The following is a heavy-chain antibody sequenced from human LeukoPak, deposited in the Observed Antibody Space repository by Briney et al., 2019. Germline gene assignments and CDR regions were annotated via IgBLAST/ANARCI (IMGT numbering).Heavy chain of an antibody. D-gene: IGHD2-2*01. J-gene: IGHJ4*02. Sequence: PSETLSLTCTVSSDSISSYYWNWIRQPPGKGLEWIGHVYYTGDTKYDPSLRSRVIISIDTSQNQFSLKLRSVTAADTAVYYCARFLISTTAVTDYFDSWGQGTLVTVSS. CDR3: ARFLISTTAVTDYFDS. CDR2: VYYTGDT. CDR1: SDSISSYY. V-gene: IGHV4-59*08.